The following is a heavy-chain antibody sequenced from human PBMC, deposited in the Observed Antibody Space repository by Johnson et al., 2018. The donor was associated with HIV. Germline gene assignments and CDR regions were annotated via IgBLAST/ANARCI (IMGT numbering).Heavy chain of an antibody. CDR1: GITFSSYA. J-gene: IGHJ3*02. D-gene: IGHD3-16*01. CDR3: ARDGIVGGGIDDAFDI. Sequence: QVQLVESGGGVVQPGRSLRLSCAASGITFSSYAMHWVRQAPGKGLEWVACIRYAGGNIYYADCVKGRFTISRDNSKNTLNLQMKSLRVEDRAVYYCARDGIVGGGIDDAFDIWGHGTMVTVSS. CDR2: IRYAGGNI. V-gene: IGHV3-30-3*01.